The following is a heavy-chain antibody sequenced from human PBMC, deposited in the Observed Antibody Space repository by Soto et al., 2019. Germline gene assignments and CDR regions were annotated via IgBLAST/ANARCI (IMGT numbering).Heavy chain of an antibody. Sequence: ASVKVSCKASGGTFSSYAISWVRQAPGQGLEWMGGIIPIFGTANYAQKFQGRVTITADKYTSTAYMELSSLRSEDTAVYYCARGVTYYYDSSGYYRQYFDDWGQGTMVTVSS. J-gene: IGHJ4*02. CDR3: ARGVTYYYDSSGYYRQYFDD. D-gene: IGHD3-22*01. V-gene: IGHV1-69*06. CDR1: GGTFSSYA. CDR2: IIPIFGTA.